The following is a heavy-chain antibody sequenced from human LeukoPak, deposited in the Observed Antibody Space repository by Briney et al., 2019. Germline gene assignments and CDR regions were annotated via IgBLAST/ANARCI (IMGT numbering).Heavy chain of an antibody. V-gene: IGHV4-34*01. J-gene: IGHJ5*02. D-gene: IGHD3-3*01. Sequence: SETLSLTCAVYGGSFSGYYWSWIRQPPGKGLEWIGEINHSGSTNYNPSLKSRVTISVDTSKNQFSLKLSSVTAADTAVYYCARGHRFLEWLLSGWFDPWGQGTLVTVSS. CDR2: INHSGST. CDR3: ARGHRFLEWLLSGWFDP. CDR1: GGSFSGYY.